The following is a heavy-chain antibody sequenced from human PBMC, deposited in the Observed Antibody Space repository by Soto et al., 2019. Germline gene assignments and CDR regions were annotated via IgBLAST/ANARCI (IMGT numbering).Heavy chain of an antibody. CDR3: ARDRGSGWYDY. V-gene: IGHV4-30-2*01. CDR2: IYHSGST. D-gene: IGHD6-19*01. CDR1: GGSISSGGYS. J-gene: IGHJ4*02. Sequence: PSETLSLTCAVSGGSISSGGYSWSWIRQPPGKGLEWIGYIYHSGSTYYNPSLKSRVTISVDRSKNQFSLKLSSVTAADTAVYYCARDRGSGWYDYWGQGTLVTVSS.